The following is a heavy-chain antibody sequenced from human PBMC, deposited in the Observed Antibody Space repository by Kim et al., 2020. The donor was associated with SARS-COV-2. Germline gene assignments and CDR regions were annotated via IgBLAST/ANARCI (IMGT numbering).Heavy chain of an antibody. CDR3: ARVSGSYHYYGMDV. J-gene: IGHJ6*02. V-gene: IGHV1-18*01. D-gene: IGHD1-26*01. CDR2: ISAYNGNT. Sequence: ASVKVSCKASCYTFTSYGISWVRQAPGQGLEWMGWISAYNGNTNYAQKLQGRVTMTTDTSTSTAYMELRSLRSDDTAVYYCARVSGSYHYYGMDVWGQGTTVTVSS. CDR1: CYTFTSYG.